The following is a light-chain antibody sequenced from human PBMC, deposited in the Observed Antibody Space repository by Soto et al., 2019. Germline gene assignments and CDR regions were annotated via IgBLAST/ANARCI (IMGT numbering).Light chain of an antibody. CDR2: GAS. V-gene: IGKV3-15*01. CDR1: QSISTN. Sequence: EIVMTPSAATLSVSPREGVPLSSRASQSISTNLVWYQQKPGQAPRLLIYGASTRAPGVPARFSGSGSGTEFTLSISSLQSEDFALYYCQQYNNWPPVFGPGTKVDIK. CDR3: QQYNNWPPV. J-gene: IGKJ1*01.